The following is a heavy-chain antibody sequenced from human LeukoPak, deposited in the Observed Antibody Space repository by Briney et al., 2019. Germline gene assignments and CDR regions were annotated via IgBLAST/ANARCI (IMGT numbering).Heavy chain of an antibody. V-gene: IGHV4-59*08. J-gene: IGHJ4*02. Sequence: PSETLSLTCTVSGGSISSYYWSWIRQPPGKELEWIGYIYYSGSTNYNPSLKSRVTISVDTSKNQFSLKLSSVTAADTAVYYCARGGATIGGHYFDYWGQGTLVTVSS. CDR1: GGSISSYY. CDR3: ARGGATIGGHYFDY. D-gene: IGHD5-12*01. CDR2: IYYSGST.